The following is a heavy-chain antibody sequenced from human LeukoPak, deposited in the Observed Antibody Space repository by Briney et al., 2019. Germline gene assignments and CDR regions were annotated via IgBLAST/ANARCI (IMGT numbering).Heavy chain of an antibody. CDR2: ISSGSEK. D-gene: IGHD1-26*01. CDR3: ARDLELSAVYYFDS. Sequence: GGSLRLSCEASGFTFSIFPMHWVRQAPGKGLEWVALISSGSEKYYADSVKGRFTISRDNSKNMLYLQMNSLRADDTAVYYCARDLELSAVYYFDSWGQGTLAIVSS. J-gene: IGHJ4*02. CDR1: GFTFSIFP. V-gene: IGHV3-30*04.